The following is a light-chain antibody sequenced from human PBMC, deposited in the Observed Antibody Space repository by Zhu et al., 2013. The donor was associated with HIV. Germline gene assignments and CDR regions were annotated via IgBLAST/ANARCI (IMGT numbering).Light chain of an antibody. CDR3: QQYNTWPPGWT. CDR2: GAS. CDR1: QSVSTD. Sequence: EIVLTQSPDSLSLSPGERATLSCRASQSVSTDLAWYQQKSGQAPRLLIYGASTRATGIPARFSGSGSGTEFTLTITSLQSEDFAVYYCQQYNTWPPGWTFGQGTNVEI. V-gene: IGKV3-15*01. J-gene: IGKJ1*01.